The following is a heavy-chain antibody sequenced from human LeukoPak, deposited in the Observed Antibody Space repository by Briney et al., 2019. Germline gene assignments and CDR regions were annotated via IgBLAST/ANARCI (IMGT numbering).Heavy chain of an antibody. D-gene: IGHD3-10*01. Sequence: GGSLRLSCAASGFTFSSYWMHWVRQAPGKGLVWVSRINSDGSSTSYADSVKGRFTISRDNAKNTLYLQMNSLRAEDTAVYYCAKQMVRGVRYYYYMDVWGKGTTVTVSS. V-gene: IGHV3-74*01. CDR3: AKQMVRGVRYYYYMDV. CDR1: GFTFSSYW. CDR2: INSDGSST. J-gene: IGHJ6*03.